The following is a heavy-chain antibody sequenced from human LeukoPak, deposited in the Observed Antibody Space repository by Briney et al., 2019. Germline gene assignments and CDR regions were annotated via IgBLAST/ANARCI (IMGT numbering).Heavy chain of an antibody. CDR2: IIPIFGTA. D-gene: IGHD4-23*01. Sequence: SVKVSCKASGGTFSSYAISWVRQAPGQGLEWMGGIIPIFGTANYAQKFQGRVTITADESTSTAYMELSRLRSDDTAVYYCARDWSYGGNVPDAFDIWGQGTMVTVPS. V-gene: IGHV1-69*13. CDR1: GGTFSSYA. CDR3: ARDWSYGGNVPDAFDI. J-gene: IGHJ3*02.